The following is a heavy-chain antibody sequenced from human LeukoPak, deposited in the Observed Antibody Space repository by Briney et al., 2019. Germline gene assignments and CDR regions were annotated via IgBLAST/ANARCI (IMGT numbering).Heavy chain of an antibody. CDR3: ARRTSSWENWFDP. D-gene: IGHD2-15*01. Sequence: GGSLRLSCAASGFTFSSYEMNWVRQAPGKGLEWVSYISSSGSTIYYADSVKGRFTISRDNAKNSLYLQMNSLRAEDTAVYYCARRTSSWENWFDPWGQGTLVTVSS. V-gene: IGHV3-48*03. CDR2: ISSSGSTI. J-gene: IGHJ5*02. CDR1: GFTFSSYE.